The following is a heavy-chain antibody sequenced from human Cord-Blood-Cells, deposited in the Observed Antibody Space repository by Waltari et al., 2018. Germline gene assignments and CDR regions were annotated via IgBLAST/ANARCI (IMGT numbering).Heavy chain of an antibody. Sequence: LLKPSETLSLTCAVYGGSFSGYYWSWIRQPPGKGLEWIGEINHSGSTNYNPSLKSRVTISVDTSKNQFSLKLSSVTAADTAVYYCARFGLLSIAARPYYFDYWGQGTLVTVSS. D-gene: IGHD6-6*01. V-gene: IGHV4-34*01. CDR2: INHSGST. CDR1: GGSFSGYY. CDR3: ARFGLLSIAARPYYFDY. J-gene: IGHJ4*02.